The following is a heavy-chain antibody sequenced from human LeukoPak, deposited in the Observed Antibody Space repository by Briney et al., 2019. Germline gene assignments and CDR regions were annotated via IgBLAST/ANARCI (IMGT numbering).Heavy chain of an antibody. V-gene: IGHV3-23*01. Sequence: GGSLRLSCAASGFTFSSYAMSWVRQAPGKGLEWVSAISGSGGSTYYADSAKGRFTISRDNSKNTLYLQMNSLRAEDTAVYYCAKPGRMVRGDIGVFFDYWGQGTLVTVSS. CDR1: GFTFSSYA. D-gene: IGHD3-10*01. CDR2: ISGSGGST. J-gene: IGHJ4*02. CDR3: AKPGRMVRGDIGVFFDY.